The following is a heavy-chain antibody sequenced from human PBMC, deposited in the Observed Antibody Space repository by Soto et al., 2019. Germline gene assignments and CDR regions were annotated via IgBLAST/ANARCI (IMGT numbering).Heavy chain of an antibody. V-gene: IGHV4-30-4*01. Sequence: PXETLSLPWSVACDSMDTDYYWSWIRQPPGNGREWIVHIYYTGGTFYSPSLKSRLALSVDTSKNQFSLRLSSVTAADTAVYYCARDTASNDYDSHSYYHHFESWGQGALVTV. CDR1: CDSMDTDYY. J-gene: IGHJ5*01. CDR2: IYYTGGT. D-gene: IGHD3-22*01. CDR3: ARDTASNDYDSHSYYHHFES.